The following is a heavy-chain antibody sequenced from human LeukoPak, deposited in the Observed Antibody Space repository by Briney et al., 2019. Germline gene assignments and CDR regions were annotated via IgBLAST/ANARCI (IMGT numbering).Heavy chain of an antibody. D-gene: IGHD3-22*01. CDR3: ARAPSEIGGYYPKYFRH. CDR1: GFTFSSYW. J-gene: IGHJ1*01. V-gene: IGHV3-74*01. Sequence: PGGSLRLSCAASGFTFSSYWMHWVRQAPGKGLVWVSRIKSDGSTNYADSVKGRFTISRDSAKNTVSLQMNSLRAEDTGVYYCARAPSEIGGYYPKYFRHWGQGTLVTVSS. CDR2: IKSDGST.